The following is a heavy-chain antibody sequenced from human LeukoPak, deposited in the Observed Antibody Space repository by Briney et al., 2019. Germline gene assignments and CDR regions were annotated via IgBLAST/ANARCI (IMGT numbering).Heavy chain of an antibody. V-gene: IGHV1-69*13. J-gene: IGHJ6*02. CDR1: GGTFSSYA. CDR2: IIPIFGTA. Sequence: SVKVSYKASGGTFSSYAISWVRQAPGQGLEWMGGIIPIFGTANYAQKFQGRVTITADESTSTAYMELSSLRSEDTAVYYCARDQVVVPYYYGMDVWGQGTTVTVSS. D-gene: IGHD2-15*01. CDR3: ARDQVVVPYYYGMDV.